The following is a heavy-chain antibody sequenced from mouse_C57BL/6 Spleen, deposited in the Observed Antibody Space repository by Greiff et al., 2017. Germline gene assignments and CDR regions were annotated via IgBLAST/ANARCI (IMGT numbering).Heavy chain of an antibody. J-gene: IGHJ3*01. CDR1: GYTFTDHT. D-gene: IGHD2-4*01. Sequence: VQLLESDAGLVKPGASVKISFKVSGYTFTDHTIHWMQQTPEQGLAWIGYIYPRDGNTKFNEKFKGKDTLNADKSTSTSYVQLNRLTSEDSAVYFCANYDGFAYWGQGTLVTVSA. CDR3: ANYDGFAY. CDR2: IYPRDGNT. V-gene: IGHV1-78*01.